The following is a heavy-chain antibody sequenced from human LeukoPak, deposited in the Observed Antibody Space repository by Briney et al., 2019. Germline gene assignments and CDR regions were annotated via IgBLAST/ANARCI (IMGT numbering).Heavy chain of an antibody. Sequence: SETLSLTCAVYGGSFSGYYWSWIRQPPGKGLEWIGEINHSGSTNYNPSLKSRVTISVDTSKNQFSLKLSSVTAADTAVYYCARRTTYSNSCFDYWGQGTLVTVSS. CDR1: GGSFSGYY. CDR2: INHSGST. D-gene: IGHD6-13*01. V-gene: IGHV4-34*01. CDR3: ARRTTYSNSCFDY. J-gene: IGHJ4*02.